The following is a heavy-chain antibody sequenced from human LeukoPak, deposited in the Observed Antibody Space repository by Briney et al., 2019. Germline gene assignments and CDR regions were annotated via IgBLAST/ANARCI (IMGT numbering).Heavy chain of an antibody. CDR2: IYYSGST. V-gene: IGHV4-61*05. CDR3: AGSSGYYQPWDY. CDR1: GGSISSSSYY. D-gene: IGHD3-22*01. Sequence: SETLSLTCTVSGGSISSSSYYWGWIRQPPGKGLEWIGYIYYSGSTNYNPSLKNRVTISVDTSKNQFSLKLPSVTAADTAVYYCAGSSGYYQPWDYWGQGTLVTVSS. J-gene: IGHJ4*02.